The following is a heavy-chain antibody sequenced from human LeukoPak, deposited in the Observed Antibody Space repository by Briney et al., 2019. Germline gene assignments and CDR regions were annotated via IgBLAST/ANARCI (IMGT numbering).Heavy chain of an antibody. CDR3: AREGPHYYDSSGYYYHMEYFQH. V-gene: IGHV6-1*01. J-gene: IGHJ1*01. CDR2: TYYRSKLYN. CDR1: GDSVSSNSAA. D-gene: IGHD3-22*01. Sequence: SQTLSLTCAISGDSVSSNSAAWNWLRQSPSSGLEWLGRTYYRSKLYNDYAVSVKSRITINPDTSKNQFSLQLNSVTPEDTAVYYCAREGPHYYDSSGYYYHMEYFQHWGQGTVVTVSS.